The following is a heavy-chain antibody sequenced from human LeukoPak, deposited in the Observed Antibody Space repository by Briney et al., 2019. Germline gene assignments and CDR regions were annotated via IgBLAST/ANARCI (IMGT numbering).Heavy chain of an antibody. V-gene: IGHV1-69*04. CDR3: ARDGVGLGELSFP. CDR2: IIPIFGIA. CDR1: GGTFSSYA. D-gene: IGHD3-16*02. Sequence: GASVKVSCKASGGTFSSYAISWVRQAPGQGLEWMGRIIPIFGIANYAQKFQGRVTITADKSTSTAYMELSSLRSEDTAVYYCARDGVGLGELSFPWGQGTLVTVSS. J-gene: IGHJ4*02.